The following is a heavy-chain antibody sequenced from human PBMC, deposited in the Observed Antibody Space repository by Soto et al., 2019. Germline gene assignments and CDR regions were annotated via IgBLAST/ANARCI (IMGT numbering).Heavy chain of an antibody. CDR3: AGTYSSSWYYYYGMDV. D-gene: IGHD6-13*01. CDR2: INHSGST. J-gene: IGHJ6*02. Sequence: PSETLSLTCAVYGGSFSGYYWSWIRQPPGKGLEWIGEINHSGSTNYNPSLKSRVTISVGTSKNQFSLKLSSVTAADTAVYYCAGTYSSSWYYYYGMDVWGQGTTVTVSS. V-gene: IGHV4-34*01. CDR1: GGSFSGYY.